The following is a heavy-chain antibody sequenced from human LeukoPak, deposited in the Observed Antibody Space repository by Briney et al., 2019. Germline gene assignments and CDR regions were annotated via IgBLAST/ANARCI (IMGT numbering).Heavy chain of an antibody. D-gene: IGHD5-12*01. J-gene: IGHJ4*02. CDR2: ISGSGGST. V-gene: IGHV3-23*01. CDR1: GFTFSSYG. Sequence: GGSLRLSCAASGFTFSSYGMSWVRQAPGKGLEWVSAISGSGGSTYYADSVKGRFTISRDNSKNTLYLQMNSLRAEDTAVYYCAKDSGYDYDFDYWGQGALVTVSS. CDR3: AKDSGYDYDFDY.